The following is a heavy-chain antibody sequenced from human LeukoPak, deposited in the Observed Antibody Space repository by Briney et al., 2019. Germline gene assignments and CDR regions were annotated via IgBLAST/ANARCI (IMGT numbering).Heavy chain of an antibody. V-gene: IGHV5-51*01. CDR3: ARQFSGFHYYFDY. CDR2: IYPGDSDT. CDR1: GYSFTNYW. D-gene: IGHD5-12*01. Sequence: GESLKISCKGSGYSFTNYWIGWVGQMPGKGLEWIGIIYPGDSDTRYSPSFQGQVTISADKSIGTAYLQWSSLKASDSAMYYCARQFSGFHYYFDYWGQGTLVTVSS. J-gene: IGHJ4*02.